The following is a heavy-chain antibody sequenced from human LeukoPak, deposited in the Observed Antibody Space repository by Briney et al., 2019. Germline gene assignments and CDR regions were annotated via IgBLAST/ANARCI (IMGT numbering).Heavy chain of an antibody. CDR3: ARDYYYYGMDV. CDR1: GXTFSSYW. Sequence: GGSLRLSCAASGXTFSSYWVHWVRQAPGKGLVWVSRINSDGSSTSYADSVKGRFTISRDNAKNTLYLQMNSLRAEDTAVYYCARDYYYYGMDVWGQGITVTVSS. J-gene: IGHJ6*02. CDR2: INSDGSST. V-gene: IGHV3-74*01.